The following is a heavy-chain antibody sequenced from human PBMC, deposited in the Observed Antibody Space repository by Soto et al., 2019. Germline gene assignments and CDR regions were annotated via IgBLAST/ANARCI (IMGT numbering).Heavy chain of an antibody. V-gene: IGHV4-30-2*01. D-gene: IGHD3-10*01. J-gene: IGHJ4*02. Sequence: SETLSLTCAVSGGSISSGVYSGSWIRQPPGKGLEWIGYIYHSGSTYYNPSLKSRVTISVDRSKNQFSLKLSSVTAADTAVYYCASNAGGYYGSGSYVHWGQGTLVTVSS. CDR2: IYHSGST. CDR1: GGSISSGVYS. CDR3: ASNAGGYYGSGSYVH.